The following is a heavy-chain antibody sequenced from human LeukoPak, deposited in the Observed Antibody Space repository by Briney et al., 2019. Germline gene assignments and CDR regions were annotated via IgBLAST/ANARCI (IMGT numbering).Heavy chain of an antibody. CDR3: ARGPEDYVWGSYRPFDY. V-gene: IGHV4-30-2*01. CDR2: INHSGST. Sequence: SQTLSLTCTVSGGSISSGGYYWSWIRQPPGKGLEWIGEINHSGSTNYNPSLKSRVTISVDTSKNQFSLKLSSVTAADTAVYYCARGPEDYVWGSYRPFDYWGQGTLVTVSS. CDR1: GGSISSGGYY. D-gene: IGHD3-16*02. J-gene: IGHJ4*02.